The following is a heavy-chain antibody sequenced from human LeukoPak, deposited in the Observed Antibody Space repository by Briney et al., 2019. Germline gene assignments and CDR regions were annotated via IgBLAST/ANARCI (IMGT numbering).Heavy chain of an antibody. CDR3: ARDWGAAVGIDY. J-gene: IGHJ4*02. CDR1: GFTLRSYT. Sequence: PGGSLRLSCAASGFTLRSYTMNWVRQAPGKGLEWVSSIGISSNKIYYADSVKGRFIISRDNAKNSVYLQMNSLRAEDTAVYYCARDWGAAVGIDYWGQGTLVTVSS. V-gene: IGHV3-21*01. D-gene: IGHD6-13*01. CDR2: IGISSNKI.